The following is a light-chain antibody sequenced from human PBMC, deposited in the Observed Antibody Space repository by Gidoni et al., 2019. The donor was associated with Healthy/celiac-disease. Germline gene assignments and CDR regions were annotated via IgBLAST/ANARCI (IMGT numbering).Light chain of an antibody. V-gene: IGLV1-40*01. CDR1: SSNIGAGYD. J-gene: IGLJ3*02. CDR3: QSYDSSLSGWV. CDR2: GNS. Sequence: QSVLTQPPSVSEAPGQRVTISCTGSSSNIGAGYDVHWYQQLPGTAPNLLIYGNSNRPSGVPDRFSGSKSGTSASLAITGLQAEDEADYYCQSYDSSLSGWVFGGGTKLTV.